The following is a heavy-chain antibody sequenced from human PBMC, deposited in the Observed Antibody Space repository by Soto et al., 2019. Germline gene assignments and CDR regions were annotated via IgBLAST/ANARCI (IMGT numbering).Heavy chain of an antibody. J-gene: IGHJ5*02. CDR1: EGAFIGYY. CDR2: IVVGSGNT. V-gene: IGHV1-58*01. Sequence: AVQVSCKAVEGAFIGYYFRWLIHESGQRLEGIGWIVVGSGNTNYAQKFQERVTITRDMSTSTAYMELSSLRSEDTAVYYCAAEGYSSSLFDWFDPWGQGTLVTVSS. D-gene: IGHD6-6*01. CDR3: AAEGYSSSLFDWFDP.